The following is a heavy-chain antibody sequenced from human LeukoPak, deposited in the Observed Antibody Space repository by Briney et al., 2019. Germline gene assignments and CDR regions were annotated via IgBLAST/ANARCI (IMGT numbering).Heavy chain of an antibody. Sequence: GGXPRLSCAASGFTFSSYWMSWVRQAPGKGLEGVANIKQDGSEKYYVDSVKGRFTISRDNAKNSLYLQMNSLRAEDTAVYYCARVPIRWLQFDYWGQGTLVTVSS. CDR3: ARVPIRWLQFDY. CDR1: GFTFSSYW. J-gene: IGHJ4*02. V-gene: IGHV3-7*01. D-gene: IGHD5-24*01. CDR2: IKQDGSEK.